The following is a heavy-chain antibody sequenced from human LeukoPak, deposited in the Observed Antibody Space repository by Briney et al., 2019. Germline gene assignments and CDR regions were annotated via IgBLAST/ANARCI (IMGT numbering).Heavy chain of an antibody. CDR3: AKGLAAHQYSAFDP. D-gene: IGHD6-6*01. J-gene: IGHJ5*02. CDR2: ISYDGSNK. CDR1: GFTFSSYG. Sequence: PGRSLRLSCAASGFTFSSYGMHWVRQAPGKGLEWVAVISYDGSNKYYADSVKGRFTISRDNSKNTLYLQMNSLRAEDTAVYYCAKGLAAHQYSAFDPWGQGTLVTVSS. V-gene: IGHV3-30*18.